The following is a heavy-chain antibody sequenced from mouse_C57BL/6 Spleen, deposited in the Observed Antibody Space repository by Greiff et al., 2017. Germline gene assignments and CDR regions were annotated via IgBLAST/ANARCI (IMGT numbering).Heavy chain of an antibody. CDR2: ISPNYGTT. V-gene: IGHV1-39*01. D-gene: IGHD1-1*01. CDR1: GYSFTDYN. Sequence: VKLQQSGPVLVKPGASVKISCKASGYSFTDYNMNWVKQSNGKSLEWVGVISPNYGTTSYNQKFKGKATLTVDQSSSTAYMQLNSLTSEDSAVYYCARAPPAYHYGSEGWYFDVWGTGTTVTVSS. J-gene: IGHJ1*03. CDR3: ARAPPAYHYGSEGWYFDV.